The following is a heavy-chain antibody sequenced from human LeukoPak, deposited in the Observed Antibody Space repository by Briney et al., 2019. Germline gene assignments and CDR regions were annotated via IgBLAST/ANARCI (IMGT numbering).Heavy chain of an antibody. CDR3: ARLWSSSGWYGVY. Sequence: GESLKISCKGSGYSFTNYWIGWVRQMPGKGLEWMGIIYPGDSDARYSPSFQGQVTILADKSINTAYLQWSSLKASDTAMYYCARLWSSSGWYGVYWGQGTLVAVSS. D-gene: IGHD6-19*01. CDR2: IYPGDSDA. V-gene: IGHV5-51*01. CDR1: GYSFTNYW. J-gene: IGHJ4*02.